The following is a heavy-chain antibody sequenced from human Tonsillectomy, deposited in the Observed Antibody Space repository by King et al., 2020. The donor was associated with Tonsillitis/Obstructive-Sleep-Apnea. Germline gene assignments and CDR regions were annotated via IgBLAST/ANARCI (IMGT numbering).Heavy chain of an antibody. CDR2: IYPGDSDT. J-gene: IGHJ6*03. V-gene: IGHV5-51*01. Sequence: QLVQSGAEVKKPGESLKISCKGSGYSFADFWIGWVRQMPGKGLEWMGIIYPGDSDTRYSPSLQGQVTISAEKSISTAYLQWSSLKASDTAMYYCARVKEGTVMVNPLSYYYMDVWGKGPTVTVSS. D-gene: IGHD5-18*01. CDR3: ARVKEGTVMVNPLSYYYMDV. CDR1: GYSFADFW.